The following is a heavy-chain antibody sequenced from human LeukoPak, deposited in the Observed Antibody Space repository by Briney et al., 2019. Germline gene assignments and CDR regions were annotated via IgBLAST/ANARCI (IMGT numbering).Heavy chain of an antibody. Sequence: GGSLRLSCAASGFTFSSYSMNWVRQAPGKGLEWVSYISSSSCTIYYADSVKGRFTISRDNAKNSLYLQMNSLRAEDTAVYYCASSTTVTLARNYDFWSGYYPAYYFDYWGQGTLVTVSS. CDR2: ISSSSCTI. CDR3: ASSTTVTLARNYDFWSGYYPAYYFDY. CDR1: GFTFSSYS. D-gene: IGHD3-3*01. V-gene: IGHV3-48*01. J-gene: IGHJ4*02.